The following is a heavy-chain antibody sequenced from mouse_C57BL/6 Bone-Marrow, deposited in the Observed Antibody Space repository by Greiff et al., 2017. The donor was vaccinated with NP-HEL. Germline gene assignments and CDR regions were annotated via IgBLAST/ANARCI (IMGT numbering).Heavy chain of an antibody. CDR1: GFTFSSYA. CDR3: TRDRKGFDY. V-gene: IGHV5-9-1*02. Sequence: EVMLVESGEGLVKPGGSLKLSCAASGFTFSSYAMSWVRQTPEKRLEWVAYISSGGDYIYYADNVKGRFTISRDNARNTLYLQMSSLKSEDTAMYYCTRDRKGFDYWGQGTTLTVSS. CDR2: ISSGGDYI. J-gene: IGHJ2*01.